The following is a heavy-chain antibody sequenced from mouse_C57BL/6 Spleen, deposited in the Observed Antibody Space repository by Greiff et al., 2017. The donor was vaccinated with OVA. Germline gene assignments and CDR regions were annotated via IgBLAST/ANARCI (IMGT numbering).Heavy chain of an antibody. J-gene: IGHJ3*01. CDR1: GYAFTNYL. D-gene: IGHD2-4*01. CDR2: INPGSGGT. Sequence: QVQLKESGAELVRPGTSVKVSCKASGYAFTNYLIEWVKQRPGQGLEWIGVINPGSGGTNYNEKFKGKATLTADKSSSTAYMQLSSLTSEDSAVYFCARGEIYYDYAWFAYWGQGTQVTVSA. CDR3: ARGEIYYDYAWFAY. V-gene: IGHV1-54*01.